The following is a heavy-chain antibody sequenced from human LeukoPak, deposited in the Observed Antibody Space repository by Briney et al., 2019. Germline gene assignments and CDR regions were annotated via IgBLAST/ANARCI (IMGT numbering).Heavy chain of an antibody. V-gene: IGHV3-21*01. J-gene: IGHJ4*02. Sequence: GGSLRLSCAASGFTFSSYSMNWVRQAPGKGLEWVSSISSSSSYIYYADSVKGRFTISRDNAKNSLYLQMNSLRAEDTAVYYCARGGIVVVPAAIPDYWGQGTLVTVSS. CDR1: GFTFSSYS. D-gene: IGHD2-2*01. CDR2: ISSSSSYI. CDR3: ARGGIVVVPAAIPDY.